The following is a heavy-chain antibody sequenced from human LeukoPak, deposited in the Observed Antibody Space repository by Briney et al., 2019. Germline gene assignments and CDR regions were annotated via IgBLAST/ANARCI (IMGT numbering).Heavy chain of an antibody. J-gene: IGHJ5*02. CDR3: ARISGYDDP. CDR2: INHSGST. CDR1: GFTFSSYA. D-gene: IGHD5-12*01. Sequence: GSLRLSCAASGFTFSSYAMSWIRQPPGKGLEWIGEINHSGSTNYNPSLKSRVTISVDTSKNQFSLKLSSVTAADTAVYYCARISGYDDPWGQGTLVTVSS. V-gene: IGHV4-34*01.